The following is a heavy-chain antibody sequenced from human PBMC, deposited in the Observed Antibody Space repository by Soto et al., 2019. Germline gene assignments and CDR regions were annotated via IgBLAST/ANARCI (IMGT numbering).Heavy chain of an antibody. CDR1: GFTFSSYS. CDR3: ARDGYYYGSGSYHY. V-gene: IGHV3-21*01. J-gene: IGHJ4*02. D-gene: IGHD3-10*01. Sequence: PGGSLRLSCAASGFTFSSYSMNWVRQAPGKGLEWVSSISSSSSYIYYAGSVKGRSTISRDNAKNSLYLQMNSLRAEDTAVYYCARDGYYYGSGSYHYWGQGTLVTVSS. CDR2: ISSSSSYI.